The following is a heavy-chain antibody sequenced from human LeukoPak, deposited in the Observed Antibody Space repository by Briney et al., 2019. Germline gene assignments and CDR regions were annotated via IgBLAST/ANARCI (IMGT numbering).Heavy chain of an antibody. J-gene: IGHJ4*02. CDR1: GYTCTSYD. D-gene: IGHD6-13*01. Sequence: ASVKVSCKASGYTCTSYDINWVRQATGQGLEWMGWMNPNSGNTGYAQKFQGRITMTRNTSISTAYMELSSLTSEDTAVYYCARIAAAGNRRLNYWGQGTLVTVSS. CDR3: ARIAAAGNRRLNY. CDR2: MNPNSGNT. V-gene: IGHV1-8*01.